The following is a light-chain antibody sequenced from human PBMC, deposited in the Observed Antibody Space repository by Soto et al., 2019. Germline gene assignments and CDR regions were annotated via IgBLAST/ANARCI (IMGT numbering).Light chain of an antibody. Sequence: QSALIQPPSVSGSPGQSVPISCTGTSSDFGSYDYVSLYLQHPSTFPQPINQNVKTQPSGVPARFSGSKSGNTASMTISGLQAEDEADYSCCSYTPSATHYFFKTGTKLTVL. CDR1: SSDFGSYDY. CDR3: CSYTPSATHYF. CDR2: NVK. J-gene: IGLJ1*01. V-gene: IGLV2-11*01.